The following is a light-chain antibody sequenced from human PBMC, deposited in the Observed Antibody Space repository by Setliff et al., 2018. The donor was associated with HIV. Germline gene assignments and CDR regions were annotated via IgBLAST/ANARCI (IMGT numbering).Light chain of an antibody. V-gene: IGLV1-51*01. CDR1: SSNIGTNT. J-gene: IGLJ3*02. CDR2: DDD. CDR3: ATWDTALSGWV. Sequence: QSALAQPPSASGTPGQRVTISCSGSSSNIGTNTVNWYQQLPGTAPKLLMFDDDKRPSGIPDRFSGSKSGTSATLDITGLQTGDEADYYCATWDTALSGWVFGEGTKVTVL.